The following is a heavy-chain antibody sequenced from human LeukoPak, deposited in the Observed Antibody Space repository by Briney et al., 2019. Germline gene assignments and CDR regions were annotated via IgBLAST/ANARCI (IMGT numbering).Heavy chain of an antibody. Sequence: SETLSLTCTVSGGSISSSSYYWGWIRQPPGKGLEWIGSIYYSGSTYYNPSLKSRVTIFVDTSKNQFSLKLSSVTAADTAVYCCARQWAPHIVVVPAAAFDIWGQGTMVTVSS. J-gene: IGHJ3*02. D-gene: IGHD2-2*01. CDR1: GGSISSSSYY. CDR3: ARQWAPHIVVVPAAAFDI. V-gene: IGHV4-39*01. CDR2: IYYSGST.